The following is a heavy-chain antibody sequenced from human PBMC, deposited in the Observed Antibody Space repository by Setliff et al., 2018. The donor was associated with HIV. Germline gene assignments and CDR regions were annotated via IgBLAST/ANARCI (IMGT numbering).Heavy chain of an antibody. Sequence: PGGSLRLSCAASGFTVSSNYMGWVRQAPGMGLEWVSVIYSGGRTNYADSVKGRLTLSRDNSKNTLYLQMDSLRVEDTAVYYCARDYLYYNLYNGSPVYGMDVWGQGTTVTVSS. V-gene: IGHV3-66*01. CDR1: GFTVSSNY. J-gene: IGHJ6*02. D-gene: IGHD3-3*01. CDR2: IYSGGRT. CDR3: ARDYLYYNLYNGSPVYGMDV.